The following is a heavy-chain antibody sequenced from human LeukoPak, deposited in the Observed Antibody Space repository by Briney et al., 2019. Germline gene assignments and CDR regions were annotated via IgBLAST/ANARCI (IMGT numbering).Heavy chain of an antibody. CDR2: IFYSGNT. V-gene: IGHV4-39*07. Sequence: SETLSLTCTVSSGSVSNSHYYWAWVRQPPGKGLEWLGSIFYSGNTHYNPSLKSLVTISIDTSKNQFSLKVSSVTAADTAVYYCARLYDSIGYYYPFDYWGRGTLVTVSS. J-gene: IGHJ4*02. D-gene: IGHD3-22*01. CDR3: ARLYDSIGYYYPFDY. CDR1: SGSVSNSHYY.